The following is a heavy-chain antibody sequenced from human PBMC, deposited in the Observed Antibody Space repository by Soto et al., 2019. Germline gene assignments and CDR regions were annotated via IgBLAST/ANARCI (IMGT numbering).Heavy chain of an antibody. CDR1: GASISSYY. CDR2: IYYSGST. CDR3: ATSRGSYFDY. V-gene: IGHV4-59*01. D-gene: IGHD3-10*01. Sequence: QVQLQESGPGLVKPSETLSVTCTVSGASISSYYWSWIRQPPGKGLEWIGYIYYSGSTNYNPSLMSRVTRSLDTSKNQFSLKLSSVTAADTSVYYCATSRGSYFDYWGQCRLVTVS. J-gene: IGHJ4*02.